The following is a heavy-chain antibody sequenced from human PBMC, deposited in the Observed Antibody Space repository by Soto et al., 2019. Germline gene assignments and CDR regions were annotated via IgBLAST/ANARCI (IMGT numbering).Heavy chain of an antibody. CDR2: IYWDDDK. V-gene: IGHV2-5*02. J-gene: IGHJ4*02. CDR1: GFSLSTGEVG. CDR3: AHTYGGKSNYFDY. Sequence: SGPTLVNPTQTLTLTCTFSGFSLSTGEVGVGWIRHPPGKALEWLALIYWDDDKRYSPSLKNRLTITKDTSETLVVLIMTNMDPVDTATYYCAHTYGGKSNYFDYWGQGTLVTVSS. D-gene: IGHD4-17*01.